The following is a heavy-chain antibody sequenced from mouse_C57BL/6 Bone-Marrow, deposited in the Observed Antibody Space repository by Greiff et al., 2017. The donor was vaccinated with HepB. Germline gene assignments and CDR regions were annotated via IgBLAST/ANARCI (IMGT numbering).Heavy chain of an antibody. V-gene: IGHV1-15*01. Sequence: VKLVESGAELVRPGASVTLSCKASGYTFTDYEMHWVKQTPVHGLEWIGAIDPETGGTAYNQKFKGKAILTADKSSSTAYMELRSLTSEDSAVYYGTRADDGYYRYWFAYWGQGTRVTVSA. J-gene: IGHJ3*01. CDR1: GYTFTDYE. CDR2: IDPETGGT. CDR3: TRADDGYYRYWFAY. D-gene: IGHD2-3*01.